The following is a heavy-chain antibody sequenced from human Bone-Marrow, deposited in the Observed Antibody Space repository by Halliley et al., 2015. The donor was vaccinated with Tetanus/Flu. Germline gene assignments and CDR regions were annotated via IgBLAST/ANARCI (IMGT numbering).Heavy chain of an antibody. CDR1: AFTFSAYE. V-gene: IGHV3-48*03. D-gene: IGHD2-8*01. Sequence: SLRLSCAASAFTFSAYEMNWVRQAPGKGLEWVSFISGSRSTIDYADSVKGRFTIPRDNAKNSLYLQMNSLRAEDTAVYYCARRSLCTNGVCYSRSFDLWGRGTLVTVSS. CDR2: ISGSRSTI. J-gene: IGHJ2*01. CDR3: ARRSLCTNGVCYSRSFDL.